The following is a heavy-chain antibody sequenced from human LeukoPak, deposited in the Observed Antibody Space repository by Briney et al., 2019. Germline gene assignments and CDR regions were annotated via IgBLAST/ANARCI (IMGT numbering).Heavy chain of an antibody. Sequence: GGSLRLSCAASGFTFSTYSMNWVRQAPGKGLEWVSSISSSSSYIYYADSVKGRFAISRDNAKNSLYLQMNSLRAEDTALYYCAITSYDSSGYYYWWGQGTLVTASS. CDR3: AITSYDSSGYYYW. J-gene: IGHJ4*02. CDR2: ISSSSSYI. V-gene: IGHV3-21*01. CDR1: GFTFSTYS. D-gene: IGHD3-22*01.